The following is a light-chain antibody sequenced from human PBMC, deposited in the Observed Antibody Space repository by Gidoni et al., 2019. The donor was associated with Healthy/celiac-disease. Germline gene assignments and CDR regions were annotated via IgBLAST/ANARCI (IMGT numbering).Light chain of an antibody. CDR1: QSVSSSY. CDR3: QQYGSSPPWT. Sequence: ELVLTQSPGTLSLSPGERATLSCRASQSVSSSYLAWYQQKPGQAPRLLIYGASSRATGILDRFSGSGSGTDFTLPISSLEPEDFAVYYCQQYGSSPPWTFGQXTKVEIK. J-gene: IGKJ1*01. V-gene: IGKV3-20*01. CDR2: GAS.